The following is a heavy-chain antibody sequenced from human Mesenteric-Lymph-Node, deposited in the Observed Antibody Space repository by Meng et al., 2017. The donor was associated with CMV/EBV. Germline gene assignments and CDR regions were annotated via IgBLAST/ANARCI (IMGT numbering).Heavy chain of an antibody. CDR3: SVAARRAIDY. CDR2: IKSKTDGGTT. J-gene: IGHJ4*02. Sequence: CAASGFTFSNAWMSWVRQAPGKGLEWVGRIKSKTDGGTTDYAAPVKGRFTISRDDSKNTLYLQMNSLKTEDTAVYYCSVAARRAIDYWGQGTLVTVSS. CDR1: GFTFSNAW. D-gene: IGHD6-6*01. V-gene: IGHV3-15*01.